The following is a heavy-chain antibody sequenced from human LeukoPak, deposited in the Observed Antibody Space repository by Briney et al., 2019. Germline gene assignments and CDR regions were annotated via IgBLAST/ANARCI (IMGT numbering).Heavy chain of an antibody. CDR2: ISSTSDTI. V-gene: IGHV3-48*01. Sequence: PTGGSLRLSCAASGFIFSNYRMNWVRQAPGKGLEWVSYISSTSDTIYYVDSVKGRFTISRDNAKNSLYLQMNSLRVEDTAVYYCTKELASLGQGTLVTVSS. CDR3: TKELAS. CDR1: GFIFSNYR. J-gene: IGHJ5*02.